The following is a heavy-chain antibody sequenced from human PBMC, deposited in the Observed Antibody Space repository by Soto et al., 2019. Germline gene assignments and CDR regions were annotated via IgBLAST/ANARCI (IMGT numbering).Heavy chain of an antibody. CDR1: GGTFRTAA. Sequence: QVQLEQSGAEVKKPGSSVKVSCKASGGTFRTAAISWVRQAPGQGLEWMGGIMPVFRTPDYAQKFQGRVTIPADESTKTAYMELSGLRSDDTAVYYCARDNDRPQLGGNYYYILDVWGQGTTITVSS. CDR3: ARDNDRPQLGGNYYYILDV. D-gene: IGHD2-8*01. V-gene: IGHV1-69*12. CDR2: IMPVFRTP. J-gene: IGHJ6*02.